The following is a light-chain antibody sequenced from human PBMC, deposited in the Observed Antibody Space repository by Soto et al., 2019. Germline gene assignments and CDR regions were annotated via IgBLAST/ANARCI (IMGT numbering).Light chain of an antibody. Sequence: QLVLTQSPSASASLGASVKLTCTLSSGHSNYAIAWHQQQPEKGPRYLMKLNSDGSHTKGDGIPDRFSGSSSGAERYLTISSLQSEDEADYYCQTWGTGSHVFGGGTKLTVL. CDR3: QTWGTGSHV. J-gene: IGLJ2*01. CDR1: SGHSNYA. CDR2: LNSDGSH. V-gene: IGLV4-69*01.